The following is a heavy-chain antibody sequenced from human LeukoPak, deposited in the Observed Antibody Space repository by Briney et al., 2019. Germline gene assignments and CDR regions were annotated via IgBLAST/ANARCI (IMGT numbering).Heavy chain of an antibody. D-gene: IGHD4-17*01. CDR1: GGSISSGGYY. J-gene: IGHJ5*02. V-gene: IGHV4-61*02. CDR2: IYTSGST. CDR3: ARGSTVTTGFDP. Sequence: SQTLSLTCTVSGGSISSGGYYWSWIRQPAGKGLEWIGRIYTSGSTNYNPSLKSRVTMSVDTSKNQFSLKLSSVTAADTAVYYCARGSTVTTGFDPWGQGTLVTVSS.